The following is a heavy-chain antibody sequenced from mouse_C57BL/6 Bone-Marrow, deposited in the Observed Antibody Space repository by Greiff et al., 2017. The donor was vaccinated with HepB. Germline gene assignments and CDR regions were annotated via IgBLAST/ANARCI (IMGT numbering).Heavy chain of an antibody. CDR3: AISLYWDFEV. CDR2: IHPNRGST. V-gene: IGHV1-64*01. Sequence: QVQLQQSGAELVKPGASVKLSCKASGYTFTSYWLHWVKQRPGQGLEWIGMIHPNRGSTNYNEKFKSKATLTVDKSSSTAYMQLSSLTSEDSAVDYCAISLYWDFEVWGTVTTVTVSS. CDR1: GYTFTSYW. J-gene: IGHJ1*03.